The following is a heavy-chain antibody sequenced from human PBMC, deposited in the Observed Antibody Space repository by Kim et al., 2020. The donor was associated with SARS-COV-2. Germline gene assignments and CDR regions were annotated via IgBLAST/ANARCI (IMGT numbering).Heavy chain of an antibody. D-gene: IGHD2-2*01. J-gene: IGHJ4*02. CDR1: GGSISNYY. Sequence: SETLSLTCTVSGGSISNYYWSWMRQPPGKGLEWIGYIYYSGNTNYNPSLKSRVTISVDTSKNQCSLELSSVTAADTALYYCARSSTSGNRYFDYWGQGALVTVSS. CDR2: IYYSGNT. V-gene: IGHV4-59*13. CDR3: ARSSTSGNRYFDY.